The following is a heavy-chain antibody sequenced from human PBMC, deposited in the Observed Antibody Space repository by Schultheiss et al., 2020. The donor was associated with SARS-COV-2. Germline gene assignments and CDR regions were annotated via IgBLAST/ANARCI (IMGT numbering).Heavy chain of an antibody. CDR2: IYTSGST. Sequence: SETLSLTCTVSGGSISSGSYYWSWIRQPAGKGLEWIGRIYTSGSTNYNPSLKSRVTISVDTSKSQFSLKLSSVTAADTAVYYCARDGPVGITIFGVVRAFDIWGQGTMVTVSS. J-gene: IGHJ3*02. CDR3: ARDGPVGITIFGVVRAFDI. D-gene: IGHD3-3*01. V-gene: IGHV4-61*02. CDR1: GGSISSGSYY.